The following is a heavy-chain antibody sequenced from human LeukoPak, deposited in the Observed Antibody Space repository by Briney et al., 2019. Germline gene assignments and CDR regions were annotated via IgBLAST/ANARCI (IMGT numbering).Heavy chain of an antibody. J-gene: IGHJ4*02. CDR2: IYSGDSDT. V-gene: IGHV5-51*01. Sequence: GESLKISCKGSGYSFTSYWIGWVRQMPGKGLEWMGIIYSGDSDTRYSPSFQGQVTISADKSISTAYLQWSSLKASDTAMYYCASSLMYSSGSSPFDYWGQGTLVTVSS. D-gene: IGHD6-19*01. CDR1: GYSFTSYW. CDR3: ASSLMYSSGSSPFDY.